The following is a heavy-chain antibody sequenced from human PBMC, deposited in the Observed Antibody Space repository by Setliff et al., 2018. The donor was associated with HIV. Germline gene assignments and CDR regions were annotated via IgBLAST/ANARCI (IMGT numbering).Heavy chain of an antibody. Sequence: SETLSLTCTVSGGSISSHYWSWIRQPPGKGLEWIGYIYYSGSTYYNPSLKSRVTISVDTSKNHFSLKLSSVTAADTAVYYCARLNNGAHYFHLDYWGQGTLVTVS. CDR1: GGSISSHY. D-gene: IGHD1-20*01. J-gene: IGHJ4*02. V-gene: IGHV4-59*08. CDR2: IYYSGST. CDR3: ARLNNGAHYFHLDY.